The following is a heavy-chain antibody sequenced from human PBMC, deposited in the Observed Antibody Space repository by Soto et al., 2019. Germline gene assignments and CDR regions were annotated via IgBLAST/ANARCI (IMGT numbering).Heavy chain of an antibody. D-gene: IGHD6-6*01. Sequence: EVQLVESGGGLVQPGGSLRLSCAASGFTFRSYEMNWVRQAPGKGLEWLSYISGGGDMELYADSVKGRFATSRDNAKNSLFLQMISLRAEDTAVYFCARVGILARQAGQVNDCWGQGTLVTISS. V-gene: IGHV3-48*03. CDR2: ISGGGDME. J-gene: IGHJ4*02. CDR3: ARVGILARQAGQVNDC. CDR1: GFTFRSYE.